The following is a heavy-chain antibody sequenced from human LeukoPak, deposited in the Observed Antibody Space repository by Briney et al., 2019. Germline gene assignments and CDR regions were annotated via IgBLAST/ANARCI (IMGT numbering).Heavy chain of an antibody. CDR3: ARSPKAGDSSGYYFPYDY. Sequence: ASVKVSCKASGYTFTSYYMHWVRQAPGQGLEWMGIINPSGGSTSYAQKFQGRVTMTRGTSTSTVYMELSSLRSEDTAVYYCARSPKAGDSSGYYFPYDYWGQGTLVTVSS. V-gene: IGHV1-46*01. D-gene: IGHD3-22*01. CDR2: INPSGGST. J-gene: IGHJ4*02. CDR1: GYTFTSYY.